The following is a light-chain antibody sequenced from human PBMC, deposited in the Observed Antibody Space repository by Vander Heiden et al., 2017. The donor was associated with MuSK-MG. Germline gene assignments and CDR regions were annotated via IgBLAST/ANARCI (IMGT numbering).Light chain of an antibody. J-gene: IGKJ1*01. CDR1: QSISSY. CDR3: QQSYSTPRT. Sequence: DIQTTQSPSSLSASVGDRVTITCRASQSISSYLNWYQQKPGKAPKLLIYAASSLQSGVPSRFSGSGYGTDFTLTISRLQPEDFATYYCQQSYSTPRTFGQGTKVEIK. CDR2: AAS. V-gene: IGKV1-39*01.